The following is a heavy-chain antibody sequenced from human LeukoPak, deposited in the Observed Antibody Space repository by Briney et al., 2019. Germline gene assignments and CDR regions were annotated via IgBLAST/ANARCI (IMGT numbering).Heavy chain of an antibody. J-gene: IGHJ4*02. CDR2: ISSSSSYI. D-gene: IGHD6-19*01. V-gene: IGHV3-21*01. CDR1: GFTFSSYS. CDR3: AREEAVAGIDY. Sequence: GGSLRLSRAASGFTFSSYSMNWVRQAPGKGLEWVSSISSSSSYIYYADSVKGRFTISRDNAKNPLYPQMNSLRAEDTAVYYCAREEAVAGIDYWGRGTLVTVSS.